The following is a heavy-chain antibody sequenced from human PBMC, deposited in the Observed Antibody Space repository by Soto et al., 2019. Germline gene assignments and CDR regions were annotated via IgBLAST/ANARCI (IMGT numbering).Heavy chain of an antibody. CDR1: GFSFSTYA. CDR3: TRVTMDA. CDR2: IWFDGRKQ. J-gene: IGHJ6*02. Sequence: LRLSCAVSGFSFSTYAMHWVRQAPGKGLEWVSIIWFDGRKQFYADSVRGRFTVSMDSSKNTLYLQMNTLTTEDTAIYYCTRVTMDAWGQGTTVTVSS. V-gene: IGHV3-33*01.